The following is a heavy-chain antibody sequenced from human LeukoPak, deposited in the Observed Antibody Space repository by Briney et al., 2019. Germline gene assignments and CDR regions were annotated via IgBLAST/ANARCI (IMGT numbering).Heavy chain of an antibody. V-gene: IGHV3-74*01. CDR1: GFTFSSYW. CDR3: VKDRSSTPPYYFDY. Sequence: GGSLRLSCAASGFTFSSYWMHWVRQAPGKGLVWVSRINSDGSSTSYADSVKGRFTISRDNTKNSLFLQMNSLRVEDTAFYFCVKDRSSTPPYYFDYWGQGTLVTVSS. J-gene: IGHJ4*02. CDR2: INSDGSST. D-gene: IGHD2-2*01.